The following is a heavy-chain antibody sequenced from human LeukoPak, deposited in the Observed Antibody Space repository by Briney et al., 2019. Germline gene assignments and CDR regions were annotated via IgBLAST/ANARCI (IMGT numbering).Heavy chain of an antibody. V-gene: IGHV3-23*01. D-gene: IGHD1-26*01. J-gene: IGHJ1*01. CDR3: ARARSIVGVSPFQH. CDR2: ISGGGDTT. Sequence: QPGGSLRLSCSASGFSFSSYTMTWVRQAPGKGPEWVSIISGGGDTTFYTDSVKGRFTISRDNSKNTLYPQMNSLRPEDTAVYYCARARSIVGVSPFQHWGQGTLVTVSS. CDR1: GFSFSSYT.